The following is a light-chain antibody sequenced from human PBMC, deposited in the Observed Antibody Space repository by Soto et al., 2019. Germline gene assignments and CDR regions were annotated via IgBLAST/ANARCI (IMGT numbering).Light chain of an antibody. CDR2: AAS. CDR1: QSISSY. V-gene: IGKV1-39*01. J-gene: IGKJ5*01. CDR3: EQYSKWPIT. Sequence: DIQMTQSPSSLSASVGDRVTITCRASQSISSYLNWYQQRPGKAPKLLIYAASSLQSGVPSRFSGSGSGTDFTLTISSLQSEDFAVYYCEQYSKWPITFGQGTRLEIK.